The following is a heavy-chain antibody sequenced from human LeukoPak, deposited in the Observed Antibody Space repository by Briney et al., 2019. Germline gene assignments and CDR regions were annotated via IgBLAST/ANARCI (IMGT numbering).Heavy chain of an antibody. CDR2: ISTSSSYI. D-gene: IGHD3-22*01. CDR3: ARDHRGSPNYDSSGPLDY. V-gene: IGHV3-21*01. J-gene: IGHJ4*02. CDR1: GFTFSSYS. Sequence: GGSLRLSCAASGFTFSSYSMNWVRQAPGKGLEWVSSISTSSSYIYYADSVKGRFTISRDNAKNSLYLQMNSLRAEDTAVYYCARDHRGSPNYDSSGPLDYWGQGTLITVSS.